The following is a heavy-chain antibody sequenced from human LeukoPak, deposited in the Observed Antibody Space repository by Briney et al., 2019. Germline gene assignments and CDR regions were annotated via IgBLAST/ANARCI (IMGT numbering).Heavy chain of an antibody. V-gene: IGHV4-39*01. D-gene: IGHD3-10*01. CDR1: GGSVSSSDYY. J-gene: IGHJ4*02. CDR3: VRPASAAGSFDY. Sequence: SETLSLTCTVSGGSVSSSDYYWASIRQPPGEGLQWVGSVYYSGTTYYNPSLKSRLTISVDTSKNQFSLKLSYVTAADTAVYYCVRPASAAGSFDYWGRGTLVTVSS. CDR2: VYYSGTT.